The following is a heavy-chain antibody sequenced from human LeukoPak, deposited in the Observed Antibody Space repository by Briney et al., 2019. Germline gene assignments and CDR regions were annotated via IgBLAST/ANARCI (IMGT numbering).Heavy chain of an antibody. CDR2: FNPNSGGT. V-gene: IGHV1-2*02. D-gene: IGHD5-12*01. J-gene: IGHJ6*02. CDR3: ARGPGGGYDSPGGMDV. Sequence: AVTVSFKCSAYTFTGYYLHWMRQPPAQGLEWMGWFNPNSGGTNYAHKFQGRVTMIRDTSISTAYMELSRLRSDDTAVYYCARGPGGGYDSPGGMDVWGQGTTVTVSS. CDR1: AYTFTGYY.